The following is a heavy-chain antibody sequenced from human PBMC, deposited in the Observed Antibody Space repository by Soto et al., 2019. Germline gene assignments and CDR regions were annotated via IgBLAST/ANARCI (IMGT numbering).Heavy chain of an antibody. V-gene: IGHV4-30-2*01. CDR2: IYHSGSS. D-gene: IGHD6-19*01. Sequence: SETLSLTCTVSGGSISIGGYSLSWIRQPPGKGLEWIGYIYHSGSSYYNPSLESRVSLSVDRSNNQFSLELSSVTAADTAVYYCARRYCSGWLDYWGQGTLVTVSS. CDR1: GGSISIGGYS. CDR3: ARRYCSGWLDY. J-gene: IGHJ4*02.